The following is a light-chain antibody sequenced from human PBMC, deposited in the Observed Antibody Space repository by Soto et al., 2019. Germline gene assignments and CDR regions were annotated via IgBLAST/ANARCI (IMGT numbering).Light chain of an antibody. V-gene: IGKV1D-12*01. CDR3: QQVNRFP. Sequence: DIQMTQSPSSVSASVGDRVTITRLESKRISSWLAWYQQKPGKAPKLLIYAASSLRSVVPSSFSGSASRTDFALTISNLQPEDFATYYCQQVNRFPFGPLTKVDSK. CDR2: AAS. CDR1: KRISSW. J-gene: IGKJ3*01.